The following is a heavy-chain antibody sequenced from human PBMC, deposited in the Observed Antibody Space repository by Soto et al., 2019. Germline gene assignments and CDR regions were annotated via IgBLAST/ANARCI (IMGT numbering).Heavy chain of an antibody. CDR2: INGRSNYK. V-gene: IGHV3-21*02. CDR3: VREDGVVGASSAFDS. D-gene: IGHD1-26*01. Sequence: EVQLVASGGGLVAPGGSLRLSCVASGFTLTTYTMNWVRQAPGTGLEWVSSINGRSNYKYYSESVKGRFTISRDNAQNSLFLQMSRLGPEDTAVYYCVREDGVVGASSAFDSWGQGILVTVSS. CDR1: GFTLTTYT. J-gene: IGHJ4*02.